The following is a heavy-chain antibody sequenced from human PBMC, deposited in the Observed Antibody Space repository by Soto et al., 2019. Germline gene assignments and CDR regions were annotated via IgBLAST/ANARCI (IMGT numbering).Heavy chain of an antibody. CDR1: VFTFSDYY. Sequence: PGGSLRHSCASSVFTFSDYYVSWIRQAPGKGLEWLSYISPGTRYPPDADSVKGRFTISGYNARRSLSLQMNSLTVDDTAIYYCVRGGAAGMFEAWGQGSILTISS. CDR2: ISPGTRYP. CDR3: VRGGAAGMFEA. V-gene: IGHV3-11*06. D-gene: IGHD2-15*01. J-gene: IGHJ5*02.